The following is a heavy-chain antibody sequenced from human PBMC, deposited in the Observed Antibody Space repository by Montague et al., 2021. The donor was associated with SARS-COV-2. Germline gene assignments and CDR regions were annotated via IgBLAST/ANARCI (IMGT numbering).Heavy chain of an antibody. Sequence: TLSPTCSVSGGSISSGGYYWTWLRQRPGGDLEWLGYLYYNGMTHYSPSLKSRASFSLDTSKNQFSLKLTSATATDSALYFCASSLPGNQFQFDYWGQGALVTVSS. CDR3: ASSLPGNQFQFDY. CDR1: GGSISSGGYY. J-gene: IGHJ4*02. V-gene: IGHV4-31*03. D-gene: IGHD1-14*01. CDR2: LYYNGMT.